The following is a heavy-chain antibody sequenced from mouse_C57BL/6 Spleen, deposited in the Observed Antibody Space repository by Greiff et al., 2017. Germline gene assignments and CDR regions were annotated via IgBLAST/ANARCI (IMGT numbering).Heavy chain of an antibody. V-gene: IGHV1-7*01. J-gene: IGHJ2*01. CDR3: ASPLYDGYYGFDY. D-gene: IGHD2-3*01. CDR1: GYTFTSYW. Sequence: VQLQQSGAELAKPGASVKLSCKASGYTFTSYWMHWVKQRPGQGLEWIGYINPSSGYTKYNQKFKDKATLTADKSSSTAYMQLSSLTYEDSAVYYCASPLYDGYYGFDYWGQGTTLTVSS. CDR2: INPSSGYT.